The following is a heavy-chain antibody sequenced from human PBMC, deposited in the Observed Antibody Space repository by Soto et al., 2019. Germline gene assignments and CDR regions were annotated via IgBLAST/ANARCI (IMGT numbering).Heavy chain of an antibody. CDR1: GGTFSSYT. CDR3: ARGSYSGYDLYAFDI. Sequence: SVKVSCKASGGTFSSYTISWVRQAPGQGLEWMGRIIPILGIANYAQKFQGRVTITADKSTSTAYMELSSLRSEDTAVYYCARGSYSGYDLYAFDIWGQGTMVTVSS. J-gene: IGHJ3*02. CDR2: IIPILGIA. V-gene: IGHV1-69*02. D-gene: IGHD5-12*01.